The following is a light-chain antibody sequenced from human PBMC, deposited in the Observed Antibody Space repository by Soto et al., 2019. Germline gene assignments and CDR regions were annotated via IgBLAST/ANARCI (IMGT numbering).Light chain of an antibody. CDR1: QSVSSY. CDR3: QQRSSWPPIT. V-gene: IGKV3-11*01. J-gene: IGKJ5*01. Sequence: EIVLTQSPATLSLSPGERATLSCRASQSVSSYLAWYQQKPGQAPRLLVYDASNRATDVPPRFSGSGSGTDFTLTISSLEPEDFAVNYCQQRSSWPPITFGQGTRLEI. CDR2: DAS.